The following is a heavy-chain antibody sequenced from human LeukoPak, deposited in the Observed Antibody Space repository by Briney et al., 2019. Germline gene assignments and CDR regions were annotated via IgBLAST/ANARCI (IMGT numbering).Heavy chain of an antibody. Sequence: GASVKVSCKASGYTFTSYDINWVRQAPGKGLEWMGGFDPEDGETIYAQKFQGRVTMTEDTSTDTAYMELSSLRSEDTAVYYCATVSVCSSTSCHNYFDYWGQGTLVTVSS. CDR3: ATVSVCSSTSCHNYFDY. CDR1: GYTFTSYD. V-gene: IGHV1-24*01. D-gene: IGHD2-2*02. CDR2: FDPEDGET. J-gene: IGHJ4*02.